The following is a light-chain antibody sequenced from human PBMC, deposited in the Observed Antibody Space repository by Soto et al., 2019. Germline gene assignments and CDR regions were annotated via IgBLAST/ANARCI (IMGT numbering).Light chain of an antibody. Sequence: EIVLTQSPGTLSLSPGERATLSCRASQSVSSNLAWYQQKPGQAPRLLIYVASSRATGVPDRFSGSGSGTDFTLTISRLEPEDFAVYWCQQYDSSPHTFGQGTNLESK. CDR2: VAS. CDR1: QSVSSN. V-gene: IGKV3-20*01. J-gene: IGKJ2*01. CDR3: QQYDSSPHT.